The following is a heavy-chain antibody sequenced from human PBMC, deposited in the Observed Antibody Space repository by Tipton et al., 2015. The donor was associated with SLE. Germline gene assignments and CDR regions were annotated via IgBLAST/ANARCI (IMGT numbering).Heavy chain of an antibody. CDR2: IFHSGDT. CDR1: GDSINNDYS. V-gene: IGHV4-38-2*02. Sequence: GLVKPSETLSLTCSVSGDSINNDYSWVWIRQPPGKGLEWIGSIFHSGDTNYNPSLKSRLTIIADRSKNHFSLELRSVTAADTAIYYCAGEARFSSSWSASLFDYWGQGMLVTVSS. CDR3: AGEARFSSSWSASLFDY. D-gene: IGHD6-13*01. J-gene: IGHJ4*02.